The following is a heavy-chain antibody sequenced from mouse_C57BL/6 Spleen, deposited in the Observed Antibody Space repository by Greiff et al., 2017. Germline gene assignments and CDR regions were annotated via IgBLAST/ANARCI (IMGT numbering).Heavy chain of an antibody. V-gene: IGHV5-17*01. J-gene: IGHJ4*01. Sequence: EVKLVESGGGLVKPGGSLKLSCAASGFTFSDYGMHWVRQAPEKGLEWVAYISSGSSTIYYADTVKGRFTISRDNAKNTLFLQMTSLRSEDTAIDYCARLVQVHLYYAMDYWGKGTSVTVSS. CDR2: ISSGSSTI. CDR1: GFTFSDYG. D-gene: IGHD1-1*02. CDR3: ARLVQVHLYYAMDY.